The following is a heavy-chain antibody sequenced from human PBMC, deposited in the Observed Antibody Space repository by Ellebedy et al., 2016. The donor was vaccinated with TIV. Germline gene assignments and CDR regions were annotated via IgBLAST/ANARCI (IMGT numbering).Heavy chain of an antibody. CDR3: AKGRGGGSDSSAPRYYFDS. V-gene: IGHV3-23*01. D-gene: IGHD6-19*01. CDR1: GFTFNSYA. J-gene: IGHJ4*02. CDR2: ISHTGSRT. Sequence: PGGSLRLSCSASGFTFNSYAMSWVRQAPGKGLEWVSTISHTGSRTYYANSVEGRFIISRDNSKRTLYLQMNSLRAEDQDVYYCAKGRGGGSDSSAPRYYFDSWGLGTLVTVSA.